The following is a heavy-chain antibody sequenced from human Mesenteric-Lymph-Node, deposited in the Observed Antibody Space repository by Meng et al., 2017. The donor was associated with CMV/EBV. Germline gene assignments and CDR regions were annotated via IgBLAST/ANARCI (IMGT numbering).Heavy chain of an antibody. CDR2: ISYDGSNK. V-gene: IGHV3-30-3*01. J-gene: IGHJ4*02. Sequence: GESLKISCTAFGFTFSSYAMNWVRQAPGTGLEWVAVISYDGSNKYYADSVKDRFTISRDNSKNTLYLQMNSLRAEETAMYYCARATQSGVHYSNSGYFDYWGQGTLVTVSS. D-gene: IGHD4-11*01. CDR3: ARATQSGVHYSNSGYFDY. CDR1: GFTFSSYA.